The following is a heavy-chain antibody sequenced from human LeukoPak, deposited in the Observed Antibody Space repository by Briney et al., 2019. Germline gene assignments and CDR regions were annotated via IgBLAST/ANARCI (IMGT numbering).Heavy chain of an antibody. Sequence: PGRSLRLSCAASGFTFSSYGMHWVRQAPGKGLEWVAVIWYDGSNKYYADSVKGRFTISRDNSKNPLYLQMNSLRAEDTAVYYCARGLDSSNGMDVWGKGTTVTVSS. CDR3: ARGLDSSNGMDV. CDR2: IWYDGSNK. CDR1: GFTFSSYG. J-gene: IGHJ6*04. V-gene: IGHV3-33*01. D-gene: IGHD2-2*03.